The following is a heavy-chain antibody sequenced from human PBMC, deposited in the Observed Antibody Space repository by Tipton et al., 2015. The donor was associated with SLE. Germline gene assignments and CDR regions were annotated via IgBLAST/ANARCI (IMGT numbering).Heavy chain of an antibody. CDR1: GGSISSGDYY. D-gene: IGHD6-13*01. CDR3: ALSKGIAAAGDY. Sequence: TLSLTCAVYGGSISSGDYYWSWIRQPPGKGLEWIGYIYYSGSTYYNPSLKSRVTISVDTSKNQFSLKLSSVTAADTAVYYCALSKGIAAAGDYWGQGTLVTVSS. CDR2: IYYSGST. J-gene: IGHJ4*02. V-gene: IGHV4-30-4*01.